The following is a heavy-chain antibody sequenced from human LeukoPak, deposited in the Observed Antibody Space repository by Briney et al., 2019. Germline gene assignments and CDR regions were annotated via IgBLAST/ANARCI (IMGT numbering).Heavy chain of an antibody. Sequence: GESLNISCNASGYSFTSYCIGWVRQIPGKGLEWIGIIYPVDSDTRYTPPLQSQVTISPYKSISTPYLQWSSVKASDTDMYYCASRGGIVDTFDIWGQGTMVTVSS. V-gene: IGHV5-51*01. D-gene: IGHD3-16*01. CDR1: GYSFTSYC. CDR3: ASRGGIVDTFDI. J-gene: IGHJ3*02. CDR2: IYPVDSDT.